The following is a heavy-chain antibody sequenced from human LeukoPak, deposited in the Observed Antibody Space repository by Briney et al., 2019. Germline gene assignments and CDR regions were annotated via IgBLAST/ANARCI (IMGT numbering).Heavy chain of an antibody. D-gene: IGHD3-22*01. CDR1: GFTFDDYA. CDR3: AKDSGLIGDSYFDY. CDR2: ISWDGGST. V-gene: IGHV3-43D*03. Sequence: GGSLRLSCAASGFTFDDYAMHWVRQAPGKGLEWVSLISWDGGSTYYADSVKGRFTISRENSKNSLYLQMNSLRAEDTALYYCAKDSGLIGDSYFDYWGQGTLVTVSS. J-gene: IGHJ4*02.